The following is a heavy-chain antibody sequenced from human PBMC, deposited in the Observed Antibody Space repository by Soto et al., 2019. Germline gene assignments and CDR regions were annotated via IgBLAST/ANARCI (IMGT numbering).Heavy chain of an antibody. V-gene: IGHV3-33*01. CDR3: ARASMYYYDSSGYLLDY. Sequence: PGGSLRLSCAASGFTFSSYGMHWVRQAPGKGLKWVAVIWYDESNKNNADSVKGQFTISRDNSKNTLYLKMNTLRAEDTAVYYCARASMYYYDSSGYLLDYWGQGTLVTVSS. CDR1: GFTFSSYG. CDR2: IWYDESNK. J-gene: IGHJ4*02. D-gene: IGHD3-22*01.